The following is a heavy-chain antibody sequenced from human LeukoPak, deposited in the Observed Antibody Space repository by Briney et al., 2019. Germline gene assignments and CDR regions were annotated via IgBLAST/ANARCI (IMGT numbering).Heavy chain of an antibody. CDR3: TTTEVYYDSWRGYSS. Sequence: SETLSLTCSFPGGSIRDNLWTWIRQPPGKGLEWIGFVYYSGTTSYSPSLESRVTISLDTSKNQFSLNLRSLSAADTAMYYCTTTEVYYDSWRGYSSWGQGILVTVSS. CDR1: GGSIRDNL. D-gene: IGHD3-3*01. J-gene: IGHJ5*02. V-gene: IGHV4-59*01. CDR2: VYYSGTT.